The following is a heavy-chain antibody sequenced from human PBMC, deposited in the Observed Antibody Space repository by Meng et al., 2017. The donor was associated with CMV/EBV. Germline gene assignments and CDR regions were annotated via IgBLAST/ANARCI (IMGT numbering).Heavy chain of an antibody. CDR3: AKWFWSGDDYYGMDV. J-gene: IGHJ6*02. Sequence: GGSLRLSCAASGFTFSSYGMHWVRQAPGKGLEWVAFIRYDGSNKYYADSVKGRFTISRDNSKNTLYLQMNSLRAEDTAVYYCAKWFWSGDDYYGMDVWGQGTTVTVSS. CDR2: IRYDGSNK. CDR1: GFTFSSYG. D-gene: IGHD3-3*01. V-gene: IGHV3-30*02.